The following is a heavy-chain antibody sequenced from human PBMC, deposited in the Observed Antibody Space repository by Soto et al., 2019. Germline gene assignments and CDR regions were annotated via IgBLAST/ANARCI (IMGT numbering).Heavy chain of an antibody. CDR1: GFTFSDYY. CDR3: ARSTLRYYSDTSGYHFDH. D-gene: IGHD3-22*01. CDR2: IDSRGDTI. V-gene: IGHV3-11*01. J-gene: IGHJ4*02. Sequence: GGSLRLSCAASGFTFSDYYMSWIRQAPGKGLEWVSYIDSRGDTIHYADSVKGRFTISRDNAKNSLYLQMNSLSAEDTAVYYCARSTLRYYSDTSGYHFDHWGQGTLVTVSS.